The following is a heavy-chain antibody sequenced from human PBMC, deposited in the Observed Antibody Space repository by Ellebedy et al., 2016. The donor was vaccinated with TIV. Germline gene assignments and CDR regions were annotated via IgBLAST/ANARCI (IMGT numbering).Heavy chain of an antibody. J-gene: IGHJ5*02. V-gene: IGHV1-2*02. CDR1: GYTFTGYY. CDR2: INPNSGGT. CDR3: AREDCSGGSCYWDS. D-gene: IGHD2-15*01. Sequence: ASVKVSCKASGYTFTGYYMHWVRQAPGQGLEWMGWINPNSGGTNYAQKFQGRVTMTRDTSISTAYMELSRLRSDDTAAYYCAREDCSGGSCYWDSWGQGTLVTVSS.